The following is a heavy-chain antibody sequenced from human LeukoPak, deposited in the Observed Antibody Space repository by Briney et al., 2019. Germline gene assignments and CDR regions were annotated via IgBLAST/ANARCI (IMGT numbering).Heavy chain of an antibody. J-gene: IGHJ4*02. CDR1: GFTFSSYS. CDR2: ISSSSLYM. V-gene: IGHV3-21*04. Sequence: GSLRLSCAASGFTFSSYSMNWVRQAQGKGLQWVSSISSSSLYMYYADSVKGRFTISRDNAKNSLYLQMNSLRAEDTALYYCAKSGLNRFDYWGQGTLVTVSS. CDR3: AKSGLNRFDY. D-gene: IGHD2-15*01.